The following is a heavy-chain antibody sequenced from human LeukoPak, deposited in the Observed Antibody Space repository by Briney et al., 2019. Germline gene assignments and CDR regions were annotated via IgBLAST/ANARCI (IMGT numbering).Heavy chain of an antibody. V-gene: IGHV4-4*02. CDR2: IYHSGST. Sequence: PSGTLSLTCAVSGGSISSSNWWSWVRQPPGKGLEWIGEIYHSGSTNYNPSLKGRVTISVDKSKNQFSLKLSSVTAADTAVYYCATANYYYGSSGYYNNWFDPWGQGTLVTVSS. CDR1: GGSISSSNW. CDR3: ATANYYYGSSGYYNNWFDP. J-gene: IGHJ5*02. D-gene: IGHD3-22*01.